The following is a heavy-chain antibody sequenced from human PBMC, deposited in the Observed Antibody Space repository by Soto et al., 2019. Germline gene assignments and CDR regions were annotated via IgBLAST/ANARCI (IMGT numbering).Heavy chain of an antibody. J-gene: IGHJ4*02. V-gene: IGHV5-10-1*01. CDR2: IDPSDSYT. Sequence: GESLKISCKGSGYSFTSYWISWVRQMPGKGLEWMGRIDPSDSYTNYSPSFQGHVTISADKSISTAYLQWSSLKASDTAMYYCARALGYCTNGVCPIDYWGQGTLVTVYS. D-gene: IGHD2-8*01. CDR1: GYSFTSYW. CDR3: ARALGYCTNGVCPIDY.